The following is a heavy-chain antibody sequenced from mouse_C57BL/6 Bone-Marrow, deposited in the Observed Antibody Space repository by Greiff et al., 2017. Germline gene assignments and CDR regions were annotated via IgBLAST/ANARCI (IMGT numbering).Heavy chain of an antibody. CDR3: ARGTDY. V-gene: IGHV1-9*01. CDR1: CYPFPGYR. CDR2: ILPGSCST. J-gene: IGHJ2*01. Sequence: VQLQQSGAELMKPGASVKLFRQATCYPFPGYRIEWVKQRPGHGLEWIGEILPGSCSTNYNEKFKGKATFTADTSSNTAYMQLSSLTTEDSAIYYCARGTDYWGQGTTLTVSS. D-gene: IGHD3-3*01.